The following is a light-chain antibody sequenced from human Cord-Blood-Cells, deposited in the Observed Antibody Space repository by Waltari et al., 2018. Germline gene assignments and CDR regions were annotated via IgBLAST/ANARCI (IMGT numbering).Light chain of an antibody. V-gene: IGLV6-57*03. CDR3: QSYDSSNQV. CDR1: SGSIASNH. J-gene: IGLJ3*02. CDR2: EDN. Sequence: NFMLTQPHSVSESPGKTVTISCTRSSGSIASNHVPWYQQRPGSAPTTVIYEDNQRPSGVPDRFSGSIDSSSNSASLTISGLKTEDEADYYCQSYDSSNQVFGGGTKLTVL.